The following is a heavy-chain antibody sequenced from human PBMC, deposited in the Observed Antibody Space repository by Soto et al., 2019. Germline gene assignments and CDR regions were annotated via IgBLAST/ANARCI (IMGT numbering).Heavy chain of an antibody. CDR3: ARDPTTGYSSGWYSNYYYYYGMDV. CDR1: GYTFTSYA. D-gene: IGHD6-19*01. Sequence: ASVKVSCKASGYTFTSYAMHWVRQAPGQRLEWMGWINAGNGNTKYSQKFQGRVTITRDTSASTAYMELSSLRSEDTAVYYCARDPTTGYSSGWYSNYYYYYGMDVWGQGTTVTVS. CDR2: INAGNGNT. J-gene: IGHJ6*02. V-gene: IGHV1-3*01.